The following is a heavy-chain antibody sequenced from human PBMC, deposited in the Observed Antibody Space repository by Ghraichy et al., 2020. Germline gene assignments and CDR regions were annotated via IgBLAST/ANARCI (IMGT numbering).Heavy chain of an antibody. Sequence: SCAASGFTFSSYSMNWVRQAPGKGLEWVSSISSSSYIYYADSVKGRFTISRDNAKNSLYLQMNSLRAEDTAVYYCARVSGGAVAGNIDYWGQGTLVTVSS. CDR1: GFTFSSYS. D-gene: IGHD6-19*01. CDR2: ISSSSYI. CDR3: ARVSGGAVAGNIDY. J-gene: IGHJ4*02. V-gene: IGHV3-21*01.